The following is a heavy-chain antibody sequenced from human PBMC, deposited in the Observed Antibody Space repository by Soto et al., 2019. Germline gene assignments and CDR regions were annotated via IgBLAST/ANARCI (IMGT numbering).Heavy chain of an antibody. CDR1: GFTFSNAW. V-gene: IGHV3-15*01. D-gene: IGHD3-3*01. CDR2: IKSKTDGGTT. Sequence: EVQLVESGGGLVKPGGSLRLSCAASGFTFSNAWMSWVRQAPGKGLEWVGRIKSKTDGGTTDYAAPVKGRFTISRDDSKNTLYLQMNSLETEDTAVYYCTTDYYDFWSGYYGAFDIWGQGTMVTVSS. J-gene: IGHJ3*02. CDR3: TTDYYDFWSGYYGAFDI.